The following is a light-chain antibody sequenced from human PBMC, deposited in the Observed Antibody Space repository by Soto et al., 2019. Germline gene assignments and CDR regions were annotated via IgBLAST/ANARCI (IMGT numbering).Light chain of an antibody. CDR1: QSVGSN. Sequence: EIVITQSPATLSVSPGDGAALSCRASQSVGSNFAWYQQKPGQAPRLLIYGASTRATGVPARLRGSGSGTEFALTISSLQSEDVAIYHCQQYNYWPPAFGQGTKVEIK. J-gene: IGKJ1*01. CDR3: QQYNYWPPA. V-gene: IGKV3-15*01. CDR2: GAS.